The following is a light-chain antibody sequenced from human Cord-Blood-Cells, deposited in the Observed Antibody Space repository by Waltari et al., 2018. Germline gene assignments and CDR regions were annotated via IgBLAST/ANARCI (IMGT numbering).Light chain of an antibody. CDR1: SSNIRSNT. Sequence: QSVLTQPPSASGTPGQRVTISCSGSSSNIRSNTVNWYQQLPGTAPKPLIYRNNPRPSGVPDRFSGSKAGTSASLAISGLQSEDEADYYCAAWDDSLNGWVFGGGTKLTVL. CDR2: RNN. CDR3: AAWDDSLNGWV. V-gene: IGLV1-44*01. J-gene: IGLJ3*02.